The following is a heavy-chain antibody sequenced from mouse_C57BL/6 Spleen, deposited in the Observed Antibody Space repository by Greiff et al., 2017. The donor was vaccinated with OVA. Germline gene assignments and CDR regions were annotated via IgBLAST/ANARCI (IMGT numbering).Heavy chain of an antibody. V-gene: IGHV5-17*01. CDR1: GFTFSDYG. D-gene: IGHD1-1*01. J-gene: IGHJ1*03. CDR3: ARDYYGSSPYWYFDV. CDR2: ISSGSSTI. Sequence: EVQRVESGGGLVKPGGSLKLSCAASGFTFSDYGMHWVRQAPEKGLEWVAYISSGSSTIYYADTVKGRFTISRDNAKNTLFLQMTSLRSEDTAMYYCARDYYGSSPYWYFDVWGTGTTVTVSS.